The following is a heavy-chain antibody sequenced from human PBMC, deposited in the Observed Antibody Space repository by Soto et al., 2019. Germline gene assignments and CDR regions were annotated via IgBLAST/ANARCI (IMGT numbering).Heavy chain of an antibody. CDR1: GFTFSSYV. J-gene: IGHJ4*02. V-gene: IGHV3-23*01. CDR3: AKEVRSMIVVVITSFDY. Sequence: GGSLRLSCAASGFTFSSYVMSWVRQAPGKGLEWVSAISGSGASTYYADSVKGRFTISRDNSKNTLYLQMNSLRAEDTAVYYCAKEVRSMIVVVITSFDYWGQGTLVTVSS. D-gene: IGHD3-22*01. CDR2: ISGSGAST.